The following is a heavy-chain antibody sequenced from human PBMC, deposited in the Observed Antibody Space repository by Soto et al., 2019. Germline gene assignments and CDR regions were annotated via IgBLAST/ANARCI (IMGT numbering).Heavy chain of an antibody. D-gene: IGHD2-8*01. CDR2: IYYSGST. Sequence: NPSETLSLTCTVSGGSISSSSYYWGWIRQPPGKGLEWIGSIYYSGSTYYNPSLKSRVTISVDTSKNQFSLKLSSVTAADTAVYYCARRTYCTNGVCFDYWGQGTLVTVS. CDR3: ARRTYCTNGVCFDY. J-gene: IGHJ4*02. CDR1: GGSISSSSYY. V-gene: IGHV4-39*01.